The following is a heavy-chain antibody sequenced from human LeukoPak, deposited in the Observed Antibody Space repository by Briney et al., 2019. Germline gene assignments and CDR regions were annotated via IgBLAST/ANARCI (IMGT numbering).Heavy chain of an antibody. CDR2: ISASVGST. CDR1: GFIFSNYA. Sequence: GGSLRLSSAASGFIFSNYAMTWVRQAPGKGLEWVSGISASVGSTHYADSVKGRFTISRDNSKNTLYLQMNSLRAEDTAVYYCARSWYSDYWGQGTLVTVSS. J-gene: IGHJ4*02. CDR3: ARSWYSDY. V-gene: IGHV3-23*01. D-gene: IGHD2-15*01.